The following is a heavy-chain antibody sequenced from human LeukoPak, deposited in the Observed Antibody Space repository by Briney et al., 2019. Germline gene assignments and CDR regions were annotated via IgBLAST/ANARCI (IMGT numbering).Heavy chain of an antibody. J-gene: IGHJ4*02. CDR2: ISAYNGDT. D-gene: IGHD6-19*01. CDR1: GYTFNTYG. Sequence: ASVKVSCKASGYTFNTYGITWVRQAPGQGLEWMGWISAYNGDTNYAQKFQGRLTMTTDTSTSTAFMDPRRLRPDDTAVYYCARDSPTSAWYSGFVDPFDYWGQGTLVTVSS. CDR3: ARDSPTSAWYSGFVDPFDY. V-gene: IGHV1-18*01.